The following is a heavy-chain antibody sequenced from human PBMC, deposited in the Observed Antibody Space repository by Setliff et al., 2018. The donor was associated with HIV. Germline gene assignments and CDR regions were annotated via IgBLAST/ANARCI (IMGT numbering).Heavy chain of an antibody. CDR1: GFTFSSYG. V-gene: IGHV3-33*01. Sequence: GSLRLSCAASGFTFSSYGMHWVRQAPGKGLEWVAVIWYDGSNKYYADSVKGRFTISRDNSKNTLYLQVNSLRAEDTAVYYCSGEFGSPPDLYYWGQGTLVTVSS. J-gene: IGHJ4*02. CDR3: SGEFGSPPDLYY. CDR2: IWYDGSNK. D-gene: IGHD2-21*01.